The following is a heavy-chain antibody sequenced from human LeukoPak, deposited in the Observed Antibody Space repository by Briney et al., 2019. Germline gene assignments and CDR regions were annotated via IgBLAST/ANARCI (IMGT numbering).Heavy chain of an antibody. CDR2: INPISGTT. CDR1: GYTFTGYY. V-gene: IGHV1-2*02. CDR3: VRDLMTTPTWDFDY. D-gene: IGHD3-16*01. Sequence: ASVKVSCKASGYTFTGYYMHWVRQAPGQGLEWMGWINPISGTTNYAQKLQGRVTVTRDTSISTVYMELSRLESDDTAVYYCVRDLMTTPTWDFDYWGRGTLVTVAS. J-gene: IGHJ4*02.